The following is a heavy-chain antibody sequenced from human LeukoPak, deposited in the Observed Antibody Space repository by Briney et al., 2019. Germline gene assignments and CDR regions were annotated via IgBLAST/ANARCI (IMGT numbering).Heavy chain of an antibody. Sequence: SETLSLTCTVSGGSISSYYWSWIRQPPGKGLEWIGYIYTSGSTNYNPSLKSRVTISVDTSKNQFSLKLSSVTAADTAVYYCARLLVSSSSWFDPWSQGTLVTVSS. D-gene: IGHD6-6*01. CDR3: ARLLVSSSSWFDP. J-gene: IGHJ5*02. CDR1: GGSISSYY. V-gene: IGHV4-4*09. CDR2: IYTSGST.